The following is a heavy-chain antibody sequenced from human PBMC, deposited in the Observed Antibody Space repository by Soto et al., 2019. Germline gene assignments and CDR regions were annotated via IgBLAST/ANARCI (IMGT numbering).Heavy chain of an antibody. D-gene: IGHD2-8*01. V-gene: IGHV4-34*01. J-gene: IGHJ6*02. CDR1: GGSFSGYY. CDR2: INHSGST. CDR3: ARARMAPNYYYGMDV. Sequence: SETLSLTCAVYGGSFSGYYWSWIRQPPGKGLEWIGEINHSGSTNYNPSLKSRVTISVDTSKNQFSLKLSSVTAADTAVYYCARARMAPNYYYGMDVWGQGTTVTVSS.